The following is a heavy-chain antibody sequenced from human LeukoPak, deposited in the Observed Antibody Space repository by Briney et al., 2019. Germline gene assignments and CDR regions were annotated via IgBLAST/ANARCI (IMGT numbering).Heavy chain of an antibody. J-gene: IGHJ4*02. D-gene: IGHD6-19*01. CDR1: GGSISSSNW. Sequence: SETLSLTCAVSGGSISSSNWWSWVRQPPGKGLEWIGEIYHSGSTYYNPSLKSRVTISLDTSKNQFSLRLSSVTAADTAVYYCARHLSSGWSDYWGQGTLVTVS. V-gene: IGHV4-4*02. CDR2: IYHSGST. CDR3: ARHLSSGWSDY.